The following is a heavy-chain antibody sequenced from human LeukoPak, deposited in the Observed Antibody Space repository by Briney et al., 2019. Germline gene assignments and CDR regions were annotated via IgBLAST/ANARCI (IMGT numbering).Heavy chain of an antibody. D-gene: IGHD3-22*01. CDR1: GYRFIDYH. Sequence: ASVKVSCKASGYRFIDYHMHWVRQAPGQGLEWLGVISPTEGAISYAQKFQDRVTMSRDTSTSTVYMELTSLTSEDTAVYYCARDHYDSSGYYLDYWGQGTLVTVSS. J-gene: IGHJ4*02. CDR2: ISPTEGAI. CDR3: ARDHYDSSGYYLDY. V-gene: IGHV1-46*01.